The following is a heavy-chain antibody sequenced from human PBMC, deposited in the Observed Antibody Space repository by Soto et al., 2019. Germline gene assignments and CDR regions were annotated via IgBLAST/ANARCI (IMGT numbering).Heavy chain of an antibody. D-gene: IGHD3-9*01. J-gene: IGHJ4*02. V-gene: IGHV3-7*01. CDR1: GFTFSSYW. CDR3: ARGSHVLRYFDWLSNFDY. Sequence: PGGSLRLSCAASGFTFSSYWMSWVRQAPGKGLEWVANIKQDGSEKYYVDSVKGRFTISRDNAKNSLYLQMNSLRAEDTAVYYCARGSHVLRYFDWLSNFDYWGQGTLVTVSS. CDR2: IKQDGSEK.